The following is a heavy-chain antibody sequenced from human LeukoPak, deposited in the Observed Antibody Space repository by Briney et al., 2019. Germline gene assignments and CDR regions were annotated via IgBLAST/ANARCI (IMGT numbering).Heavy chain of an antibody. V-gene: IGHV1-69*13. CDR2: IIPMFGTA. Sequence: ASVKVSCKASGGTFSSYAFTWVRQAPGQGLEWMGGIIPMFGTANYAQKFRGRVTITADDSTSTAYMELSSLRSEDTAVYYCAKFVKWAPTHFDSWGQGTLVTVSS. D-gene: IGHD2-21*01. CDR3: AKFVKWAPTHFDS. CDR1: GGTFSSYA. J-gene: IGHJ4*02.